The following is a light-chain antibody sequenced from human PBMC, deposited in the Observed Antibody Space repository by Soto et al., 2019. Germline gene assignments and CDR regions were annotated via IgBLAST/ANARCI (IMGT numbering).Light chain of an antibody. V-gene: IGLV2-8*01. CDR3: SSYAGSNNFV. CDR2: EVS. Sequence: QAVLTEPRTASGSPGQSVTISYSGTSSDVGGYNYVSWHQQHPGKAPKLMIYEVSKRPSGVPDRFSGSKSGNTASLIVSGLQAEDEADYYCSSYAGSNNFVFGTGTKVTVL. CDR1: SSDVGGYNY. J-gene: IGLJ1*01.